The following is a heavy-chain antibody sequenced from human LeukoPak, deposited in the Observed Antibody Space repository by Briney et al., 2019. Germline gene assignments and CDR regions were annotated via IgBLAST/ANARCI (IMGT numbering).Heavy chain of an antibody. J-gene: IGHJ4*02. V-gene: IGHV3-7*01. CDR2: IKQDGSEK. Sequence: GGSLRLSCAASGSTFSSYWMSWVRQAPGKGLEWVANIKQDGSEKYYVDSVKGRFTISRDNSKNTLYLQMGSLRTEDMAVFYCARGSHRRYSSSWYSLWGQGTLVTVSS. CDR1: GSTFSSYW. D-gene: IGHD6-13*01. CDR3: ARGSHRRYSSSWYSL.